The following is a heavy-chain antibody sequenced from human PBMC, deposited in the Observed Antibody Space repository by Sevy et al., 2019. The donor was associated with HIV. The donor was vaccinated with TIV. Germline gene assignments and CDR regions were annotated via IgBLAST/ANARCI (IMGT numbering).Heavy chain of an antibody. CDR3: ASSWRTYYYDSSGWAFDT. D-gene: IGHD3-22*01. Sequence: ASVKVSCKASGGTFSSYAISWVRQAPGQGLEWMGGIIPIFGTENYAQKFQGRVTITADKSTSTAYMELCSLRSEDTAVYYCASSWRTYYYDSSGWAFDTWGQGTMVTVSS. V-gene: IGHV1-69*06. CDR1: GGTFSSYA. J-gene: IGHJ3*02. CDR2: IIPIFGTE.